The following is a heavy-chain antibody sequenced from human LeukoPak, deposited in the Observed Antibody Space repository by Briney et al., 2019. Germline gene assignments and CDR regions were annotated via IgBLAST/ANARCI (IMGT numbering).Heavy chain of an antibody. CDR1: GYTLTELS. D-gene: IGHD2-2*01. Sequence: ASVKVSCKVSGYTLTELSMHWVRQAPGKGLEWTGGFDPEDGETIYAQKFQGRVTMTEDTSTDTAYMEPSSLRSEDTAVYYCATSSMDAFDIWGQGTMVTVSS. CDR3: ATSSMDAFDI. J-gene: IGHJ3*02. V-gene: IGHV1-24*01. CDR2: FDPEDGET.